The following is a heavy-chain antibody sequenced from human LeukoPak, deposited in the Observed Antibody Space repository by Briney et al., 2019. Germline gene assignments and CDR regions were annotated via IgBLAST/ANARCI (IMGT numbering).Heavy chain of an antibody. J-gene: IGHJ6*03. V-gene: IGHV3-7*03. CDR3: AKDQTYCGGDCPLYYYMDV. Sequence: GGSLRLSCAASGFTFSSYWMSWVRQAPGKGLEWVANIKQDGSEKYYVDSVKGRFTISRDNAKNSLYLQMNSLRAEDTAVYYCAKDQTYCGGDCPLYYYMDVWGKGTTVTVSS. CDR2: IKQDGSEK. CDR1: GFTFSSYW. D-gene: IGHD2-21*01.